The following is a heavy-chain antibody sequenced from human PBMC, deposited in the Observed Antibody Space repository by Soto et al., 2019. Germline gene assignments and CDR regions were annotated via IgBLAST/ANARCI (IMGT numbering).Heavy chain of an antibody. Sequence: GGSLRRSCAASGFTVSNNYMIWVRQAPGKGLEWVSVIYSGGSTYYADSVKGRFTISRDNSKNTLYLQMNSLRAEDTAVYYCAVDYGDYYGMDVWGQGTTVTVSS. CDR2: IYSGGST. CDR3: AVDYGDYYGMDV. J-gene: IGHJ6*02. D-gene: IGHD4-17*01. CDR1: GFTVSNNY. V-gene: IGHV3-53*01.